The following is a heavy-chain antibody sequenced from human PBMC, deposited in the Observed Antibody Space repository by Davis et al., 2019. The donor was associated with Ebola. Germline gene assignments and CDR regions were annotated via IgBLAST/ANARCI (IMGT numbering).Heavy chain of an antibody. V-gene: IGHV1-18*01. Sequence: AASVKVSCKASGYTFTSYGISWVRQAPGQGLEWMGWISVYNGNTKYAQKLQGRVTMTTDTSTSTAYMELRSLRSDDTAVYYCARDRMVVEVVAATPGWFDPWGQGTLVTVSS. CDR1: GYTFTSYG. CDR2: ISVYNGNT. CDR3: ARDRMVVEVVAATPGWFDP. D-gene: IGHD2-15*01. J-gene: IGHJ5*02.